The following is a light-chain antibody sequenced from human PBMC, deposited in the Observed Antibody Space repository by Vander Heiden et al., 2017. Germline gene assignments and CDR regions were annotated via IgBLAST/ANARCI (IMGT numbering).Light chain of an antibody. CDR1: QSVLYSSNNKNY. Sequence: DIVMTQPPDSLAVSLGERATINCKSSQSVLYSSNNKNYLPWSQQKRGQTPKLLIYWVSTRESGVPDRFSGSGSGRDFTLTISSLQAEDVAVYYCQQYDNTQYTFGQGTKLEIK. CDR2: WVS. CDR3: QQYDNTQYT. J-gene: IGKJ2*01. V-gene: IGKV4-1*01.